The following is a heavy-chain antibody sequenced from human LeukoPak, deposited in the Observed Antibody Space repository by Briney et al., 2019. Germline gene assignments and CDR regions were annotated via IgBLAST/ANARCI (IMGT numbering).Heavy chain of an antibody. Sequence: PGRSLRLSCAASGFTFSGYAMHWVRQAPGKGLEWVAVISYDGSNNYYADSVKGRFTFSRDNSKNTLYLQMNSLRAEDTAVYYCASTRWNYWGQGTLVTVSS. J-gene: IGHJ4*02. D-gene: IGHD1-1*01. CDR3: ASTRWNY. V-gene: IGHV3-30-3*01. CDR2: ISYDGSNN. CDR1: GFTFSGYA.